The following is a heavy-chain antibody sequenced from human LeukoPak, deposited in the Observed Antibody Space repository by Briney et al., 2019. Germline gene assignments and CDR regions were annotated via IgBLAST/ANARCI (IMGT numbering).Heavy chain of an antibody. CDR2: IYYSGST. CDR1: GGSISSSSYY. D-gene: IGHD3-22*01. J-gene: IGHJ5*02. Sequence: SETLSLTCTVSGGSISSSSYYWGWIRQPPGKGLEWIGSIYYSGSTYYNPSLKSRVTISVDTSKNQFSPKLSSVTAADTAVYYCARDSQYDSSGHAPWGQGTLVTVSS. V-gene: IGHV4-39*07. CDR3: ARDSQYDSSGHAP.